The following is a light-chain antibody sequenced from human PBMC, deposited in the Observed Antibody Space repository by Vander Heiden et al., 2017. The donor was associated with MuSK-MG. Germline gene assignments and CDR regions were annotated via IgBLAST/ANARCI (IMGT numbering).Light chain of an antibody. CDR2: EVS. CDR3: QHESSVSFS. V-gene: IGKV1-5*01. Sequence: DIQMTQSPSTLSASVGDRITITCRASPSVNKWLACDQQKPGRAPKLLIREVSTLRGGVPSRFRGSGFETEFTLTISSLQPEDFAIYYCQHESSVSFSFGRGTKVDI. J-gene: IGKJ3*01. CDR1: PSVNKW.